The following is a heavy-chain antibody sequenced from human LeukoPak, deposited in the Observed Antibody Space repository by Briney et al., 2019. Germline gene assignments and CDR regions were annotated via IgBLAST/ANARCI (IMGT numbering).Heavy chain of an antibody. CDR2: IMPLFGTA. Sequence: ASVKVSCKTSGGTFNNSAISWVRQAPGQGLEWLGGIMPLFGTAGYAQKFQGRVTTTKDESTRTVYLELSSLTSDDTAVYYCARDVHGDYGSGWFDPWGQGTLVSVSS. CDR1: GGTFNNSA. V-gene: IGHV1-69*05. J-gene: IGHJ5*02. D-gene: IGHD4-17*01. CDR3: ARDVHGDYGSGWFDP.